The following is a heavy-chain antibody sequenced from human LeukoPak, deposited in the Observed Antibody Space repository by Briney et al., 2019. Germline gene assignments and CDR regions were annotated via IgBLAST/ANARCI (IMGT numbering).Heavy chain of an antibody. J-gene: IGHJ4*02. CDR1: RYTLTRYY. D-gene: IGHD3-22*01. CDR2: INPNSEDT. CDR3: ASPRDGSSGYYLIDY. V-gene: IGHV1-2*02. Sequence: AAVKVSSMASRYTLTRYYMHSVRQAPGEEGEWMGWINPNSEDTHYVQKLQGRVTMTRDTSISTAYMELSRLRSDDTAVYYCASPRDGSSGYYLIDYWGQRTLVTVSS.